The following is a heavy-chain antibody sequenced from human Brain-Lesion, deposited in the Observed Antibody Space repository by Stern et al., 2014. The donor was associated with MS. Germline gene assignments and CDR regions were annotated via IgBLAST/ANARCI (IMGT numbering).Heavy chain of an antibody. CDR3: ARHDGWLPHY. V-gene: IGHV4-39*01. CDR2: IYYSGTT. Sequence: VQLVESGPGLVKPSETLSLTCSVSGGSISRSTYYWGWIRQPPGKGLEWIGSIYYSGTTYYNPSLKSRVTIDTSTNQFSLRLTSVTAAGTAVYYCARHDGWLPHYWSQGTLVTVSS. D-gene: IGHD5-12*01. J-gene: IGHJ4*02. CDR1: GGSISRSTYY.